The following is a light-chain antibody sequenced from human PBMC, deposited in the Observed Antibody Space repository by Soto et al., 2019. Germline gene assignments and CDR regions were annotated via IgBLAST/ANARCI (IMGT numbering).Light chain of an antibody. Sequence: DIVMTQTPLSSPVTLGQPASISCRSSQSLLDSDGDTYLSWLQQRPGQPPRLLIYKTSSRFSGVPDRFSGSGAGTDFTLKISRVEVEDVGVYYCMQATLFPHTFGQGTKLEI. V-gene: IGKV2-24*01. CDR2: KTS. CDR3: MQATLFPHT. J-gene: IGKJ2*01. CDR1: QSLLDSDGDTY.